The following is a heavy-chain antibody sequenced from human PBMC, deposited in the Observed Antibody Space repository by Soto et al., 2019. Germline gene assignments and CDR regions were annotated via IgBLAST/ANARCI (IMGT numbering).Heavy chain of an antibody. CDR3: ARNILGGTTDY. V-gene: IGHV1-3*01. CDR2: INAGKGDT. D-gene: IGHD1-7*01. CDR1: GSTFTNHA. J-gene: IGHJ4*01. Sequence: ASVKVSCKASGSTFTNHAFHWVRQAPGQGLEGMGWINAGKGDTKYPQRFQGRVTITRDTSASTAYMELSSLRSEDTAVYYCARNILGGTTDYWG.